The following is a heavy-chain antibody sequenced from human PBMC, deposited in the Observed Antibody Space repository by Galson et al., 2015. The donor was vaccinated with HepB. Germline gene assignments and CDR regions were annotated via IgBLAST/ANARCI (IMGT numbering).Heavy chain of an antibody. CDR2: IYTSGST. J-gene: IGHJ3*02. V-gene: IGHV4-61*02. CDR1: GGSISSGSYY. D-gene: IGHD3-9*01. Sequence: TLSLTCTVSGGSISSGSYYWSWIRQPAGTGLEWIGRIYTSGSTNYNPSLKSRFTMSVDTSKNQFSLKLSSVTAADTAVYYCARVITISGLKGDALDIWGQGTRVTVSS. CDR3: ARVITISGLKGDALDI.